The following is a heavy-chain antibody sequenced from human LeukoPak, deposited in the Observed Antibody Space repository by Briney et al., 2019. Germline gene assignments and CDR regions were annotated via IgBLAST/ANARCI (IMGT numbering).Heavy chain of an antibody. CDR2: ISTSSSTI. J-gene: IGHJ6*03. Sequence: GGSLRLSCAASGFRFSTYNINWVRQAPGKGLEWVSYISTSSSTIHYADSVRGRFTVSRDNAKNSVYLQMNSLRAEDTAVYYCARDYGDYVLHYHHMDVRGNGTTVTVSS. V-gene: IGHV3-48*01. CDR1: GFRFSTYN. CDR3: ARDYGDYVLHYHHMDV. D-gene: IGHD4-17*01.